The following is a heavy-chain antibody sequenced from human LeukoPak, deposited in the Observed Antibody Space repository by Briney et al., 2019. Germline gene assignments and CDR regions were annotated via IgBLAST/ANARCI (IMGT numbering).Heavy chain of an antibody. CDR1: GFTFSDYY. J-gene: IGHJ4*02. CDR2: ISSSGSTI. Sequence: GGSLRLSCAASGFTFSDYYMSWIRQAPGKGLEWGSYISSSGSTIYYADSVKGRFTISRDNAKNSLYLQMNSLRAEDTAVYYCARAEGVVVPAAILDYWGQGTLVTVSS. CDR3: ARAEGVVVPAAILDY. D-gene: IGHD2-2*02. V-gene: IGHV3-11*01.